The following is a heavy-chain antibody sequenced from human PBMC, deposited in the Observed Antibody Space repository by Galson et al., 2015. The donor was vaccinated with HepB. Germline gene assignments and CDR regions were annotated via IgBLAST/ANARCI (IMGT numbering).Heavy chain of an antibody. J-gene: IGHJ6*02. D-gene: IGHD5-12*01. Sequence: SVKVSCKASGYTFTSYYMHWVRQAPGQGLEWMGIINPSGGSTSYAQKFQGRVTMTRDTSTSTVYMELSSLRSEDTAVYYCARDIGGYDFYYYYGMDVWGQGTTVTVSS. V-gene: IGHV1-46*01. CDR3: ARDIGGYDFYYYYGMDV. CDR2: INPSGGST. CDR1: GYTFTSYY.